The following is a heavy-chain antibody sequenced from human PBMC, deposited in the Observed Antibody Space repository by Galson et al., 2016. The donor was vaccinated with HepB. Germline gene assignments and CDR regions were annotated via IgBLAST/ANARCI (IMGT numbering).Heavy chain of an antibody. D-gene: IGHD1-7*01. CDR2: VYRGKT. CDR1: DGSISSSSFS. CDR3: AREYNYNYRD. Sequence: SETLSLTCTVSDGSISSSSFSWGWVRQPPGKGLEWIGTVYRGKTYYNPSLAGRATISVGMSTDLFSLRLTSLTAADTAVYYCAREYNYNYRDWGQGTLVTVSS. J-gene: IGHJ4*02. V-gene: IGHV4-39*02.